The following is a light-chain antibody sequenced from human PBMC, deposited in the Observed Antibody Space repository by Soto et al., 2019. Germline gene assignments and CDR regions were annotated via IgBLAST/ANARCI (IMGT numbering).Light chain of an antibody. V-gene: IGLV2-14*01. CDR3: SSYRSSTTFV. Sequence: QSALTQPASVSGSPGQSITISCTGTSSDVGAYNYVSWYQQYPGKAPKVIIFEVRKRPSGVSNRFSGSKSGVTASLTISGPQAEDEADYYCSSYRSSTTFVFGTGTKVTVL. J-gene: IGLJ1*01. CDR1: SSDVGAYNY. CDR2: EVR.